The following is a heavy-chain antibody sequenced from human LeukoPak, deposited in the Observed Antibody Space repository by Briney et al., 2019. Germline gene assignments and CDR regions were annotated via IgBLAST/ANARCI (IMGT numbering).Heavy chain of an antibody. J-gene: IGHJ4*02. V-gene: IGHV5-51*01. Sequence: GESLKISCKSSEYNFPNNWIGWARQMPGKGLEWMGIMYPGDSDTRYDPSFQGLVTISADKSITTAYLQWSSLKASDTAVYYCAGRHKDWELFEYWGQGTLVTVSS. CDR2: MYPGDSDT. CDR3: AGRHKDWELFEY. CDR1: EYNFPNNW. D-gene: IGHD1-7*01.